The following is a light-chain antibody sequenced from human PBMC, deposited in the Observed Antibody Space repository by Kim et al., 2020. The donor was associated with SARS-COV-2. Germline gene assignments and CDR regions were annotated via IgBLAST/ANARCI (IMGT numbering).Light chain of an antibody. CDR1: ESLSNN. CDR2: GAS. V-gene: IGKV3-15*01. CDR3: QQYKDWPPYT. J-gene: IGKJ2*01. Sequence: EIVMTQSPASLSVSPGERATVSCRASESLSNNLAWYQQKPGQAPRLLIYGASTRATGIPARFSGSGSGTEFILTISSLQAEDFAIYYCQQYKDWPPYTFGQGTKLE.